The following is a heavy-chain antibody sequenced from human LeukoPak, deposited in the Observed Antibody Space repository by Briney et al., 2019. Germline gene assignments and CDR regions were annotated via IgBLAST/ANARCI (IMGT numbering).Heavy chain of an antibody. CDR2: IYYSGST. CDR1: GGSISSYY. V-gene: IGHV4-59*01. CDR3: ARALGYYDSSGHYYMDV. Sequence: PSETLSLTCTVSGGSISSYYWSWLRQPPGKGLEWIGYIYYSGSTNYNPSLKSRVTISVDTSKNQFSLKLSSVTAADTAVYYCARALGYYDSSGHYYMDVWGKGTTVTVSS. D-gene: IGHD3-22*01. J-gene: IGHJ6*03.